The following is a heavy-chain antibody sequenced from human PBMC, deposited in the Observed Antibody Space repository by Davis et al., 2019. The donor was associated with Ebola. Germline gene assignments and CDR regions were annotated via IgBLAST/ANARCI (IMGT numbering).Heavy chain of an antibody. CDR1: GYSFATYW. D-gene: IGHD5-24*01. V-gene: IGHV5-51*01. J-gene: IGHJ4*02. Sequence: KVSCKGSGYSFATYWIGWVRQMPGKGLECMGIIFPGDSDTRYSPSFQGQVTISADKSISTAYLQWSSLKASDTAMYYCARGTDGYNPGGYFDYWGQGALVTVSS. CDR2: IFPGDSDT. CDR3: ARGTDGYNPGGYFDY.